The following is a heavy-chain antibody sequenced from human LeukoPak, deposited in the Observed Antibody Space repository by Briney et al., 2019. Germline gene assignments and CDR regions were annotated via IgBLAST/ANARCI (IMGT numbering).Heavy chain of an antibody. D-gene: IGHD2-15*01. Sequence: SETLSLTCTVSGGSISSGDYYWSWIRQPPGKGLEWIGYIYYSGSTYYNPSLKSRVTISVDTSKNQFSLKLSSVTAADTAVYYCARVRRRLWSIAATGCYFDYWGQGTLVTVSS. CDR3: ARVRRRLWSIAATGCYFDY. V-gene: IGHV4-30-4*01. CDR1: GGSISSGDYY. CDR2: IYYSGST. J-gene: IGHJ4*02.